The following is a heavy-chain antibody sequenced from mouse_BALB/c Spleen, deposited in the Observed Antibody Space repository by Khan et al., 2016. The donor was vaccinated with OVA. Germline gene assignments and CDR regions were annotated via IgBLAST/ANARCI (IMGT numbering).Heavy chain of an antibody. V-gene: IGHV1-9*01. CDR1: GYTFNTYW. D-gene: IGHD1-1*01. Sequence: VQLQESGAELMKPGASVKISCKASGYTFNTYWMEWIKQRPGHGLEWIGEILPESGSTNYNEKLKGKATLTADTSSNTAYMQISSLTSEDSAVYYCVRGFWHYGSSSSHYFDYWGQGSTLTGTS. CDR2: ILPESGST. J-gene: IGHJ2*01. CDR3: VRGFWHYGSSSSHYFDY.